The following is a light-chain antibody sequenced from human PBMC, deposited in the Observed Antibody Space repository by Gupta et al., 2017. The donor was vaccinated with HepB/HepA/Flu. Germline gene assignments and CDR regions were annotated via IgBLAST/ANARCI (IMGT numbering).Light chain of an antibody. CDR3: QQSYTPPYT. CDR1: QSVSSY. CDR2: DTS. Sequence: DIQLTQSTSSLSASVGDRITITCRASQSVSSYLNWYQQKPGKAPNFLIFDTSSLQSGVPSRFSGSGSGTDFTLTISSLQPEDFATYYCQQSYTPPYTFGQGTKLEIK. J-gene: IGKJ2*01. V-gene: IGKV1-39*01.